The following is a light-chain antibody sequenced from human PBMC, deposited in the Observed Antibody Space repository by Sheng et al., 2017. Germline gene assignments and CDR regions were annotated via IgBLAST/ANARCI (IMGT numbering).Light chain of an antibody. CDR1: KLGDKY. CDR3: QSYDSSLSSYV. Sequence: SYELTQPPSVSVSPGQTASITCSGDKLGDKYACWYQQKPGQSPVLVIYQDSKRPSGIPERFSGSNSGNTATLTISGTQAMDEADYYCQSYDSSLSSYVFGSGTKVTVL. J-gene: IGLJ1*01. V-gene: IGLV3-1*01. CDR2: QDS.